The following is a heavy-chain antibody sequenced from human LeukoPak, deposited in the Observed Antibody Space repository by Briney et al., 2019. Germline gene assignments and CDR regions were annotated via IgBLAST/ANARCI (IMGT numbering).Heavy chain of an antibody. Sequence: SETLSLTCTVSGGPISSYYWSWIRQPPGKGLEWIGYIYYSGSTNYNPSLKSRVTISVDTSKNQFSLKLSSVTAADTAVYYCASGGGGYFDYWGQGTLVTVSS. D-gene: IGHD3-10*01. J-gene: IGHJ4*02. V-gene: IGHV4-59*01. CDR2: IYYSGST. CDR1: GGPISSYY. CDR3: ASGGGGYFDY.